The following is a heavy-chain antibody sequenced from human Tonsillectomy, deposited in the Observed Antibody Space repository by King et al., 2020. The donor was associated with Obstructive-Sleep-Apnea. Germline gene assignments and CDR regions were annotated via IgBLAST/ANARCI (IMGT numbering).Heavy chain of an antibody. D-gene: IGHD3-22*01. Sequence: EVQLVESGGGLVQPGRSLRLSCAASGFTFDDYAMHWVRQAPGKGLEWVSGISWNSGSIGYADSVKGRFTISRDNAKNSLYLQMNSLRAEDTALYYCAKDMYYYDSSPYFDYWGQGTLVTVSS. J-gene: IGHJ4*02. CDR3: AKDMYYYDSSPYFDY. CDR1: GFTFDDYA. V-gene: IGHV3-9*01. CDR2: ISWNSGSI.